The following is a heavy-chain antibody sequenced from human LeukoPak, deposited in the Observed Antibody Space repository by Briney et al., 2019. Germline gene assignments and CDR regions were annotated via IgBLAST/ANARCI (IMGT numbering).Heavy chain of an antibody. V-gene: IGHV6-1*01. CDR2: TYYRSKWYN. D-gene: IGHD3-22*01. CDR1: GDSVSSNSAA. CDR3: AKDTYYYDSSGYYQLDY. Sequence: SQTLSLTCAISGDSVSSNSAAWNWIRQSPSRGLEWLGRTYYRSKWYNDYAVSVKSRITINPDTSKNQFSMQLNSVTPEDTAVYYCAKDTYYYDSSGYYQLDYWGQGTLVTVSS. J-gene: IGHJ4*02.